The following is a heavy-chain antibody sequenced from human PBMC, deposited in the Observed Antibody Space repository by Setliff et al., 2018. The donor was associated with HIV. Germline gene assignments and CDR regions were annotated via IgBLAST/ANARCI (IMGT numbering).Heavy chain of an antibody. Sequence: ASVKVSCKASGYTLSTYALYWVRQAPGQRLEWMGWINSDNGNTKFSQKFQGGLTITADTTASTAYMVLSSLTSEDTAVYYCARGGAREYQLLYNYFDPWGQGTLVTVSS. CDR2: INSDNGNT. J-gene: IGHJ5*02. D-gene: IGHD2-2*01. CDR1: GYTLSTYA. V-gene: IGHV1-3*01. CDR3: ARGGAREYQLLYNYFDP.